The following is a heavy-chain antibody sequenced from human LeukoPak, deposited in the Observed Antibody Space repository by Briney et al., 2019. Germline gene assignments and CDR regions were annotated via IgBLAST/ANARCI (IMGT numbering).Heavy chain of an antibody. V-gene: IGHV3-48*03. J-gene: IGHJ6*04. Sequence: GGSLRLSCAASGFTFSSDEMNWGRPAPGKGLEWVSYISSSGSTIYYADSVKGRFTISRDNAKNSLYLQMNSLRAEDTAVYYCAELGITMIGGVWGKGTTVTVSS. CDR1: GFTFSSDE. CDR2: ISSSGSTI. D-gene: IGHD3-10*02. CDR3: AELGITMIGGV.